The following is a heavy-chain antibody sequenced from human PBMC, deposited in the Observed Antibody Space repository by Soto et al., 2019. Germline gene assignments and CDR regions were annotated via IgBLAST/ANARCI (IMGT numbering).Heavy chain of an antibody. CDR3: ARDRSDGYLNWFDP. CDR2: IYYSGST. CDR1: GGSVSSGSYY. V-gene: IGHV4-61*01. J-gene: IGHJ5*02. Sequence: PSETLSLTCTVSGGSVSSGSYYWSWIRQPPGKGLEWIGYIYYSGSTNYNPSLKSRVTISVDTSKNQFSLKLSSVTAADTAVYYCARDRSDGYLNWFDPWGQGTLVTVSS. D-gene: IGHD5-12*01.